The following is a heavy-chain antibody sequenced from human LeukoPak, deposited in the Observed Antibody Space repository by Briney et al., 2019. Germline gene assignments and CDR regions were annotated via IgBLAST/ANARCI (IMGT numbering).Heavy chain of an antibody. D-gene: IGHD2-15*01. CDR3: PSLVVAATEGSHYDS. Sequence: SVKVSCKASGGTFSSYTISWVRQAPGQGLEWMGRIIPILGIANYAQKFQGRVTITADKSTSTAYMELSSLRSEDTAVYYCPSLVVAATEGSHYDSWGQGTLVTVSS. CDR2: IIPILGIA. J-gene: IGHJ4*02. V-gene: IGHV1-69*02. CDR1: GGTFSSYT.